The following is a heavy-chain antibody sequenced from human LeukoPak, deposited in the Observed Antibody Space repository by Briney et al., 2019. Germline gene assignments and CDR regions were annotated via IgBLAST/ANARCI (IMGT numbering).Heavy chain of an antibody. Sequence: SETLSLTCTVSGGSISSYYWSWIRQPPGKGLEWIGYIYYSGSTDYNPSLKSRVTISVDTSKNQFSLKLSSATAADTAVYYCATNPPDIVAATYYYYMDVWGKGTTVTVSS. D-gene: IGHD5-12*01. J-gene: IGHJ6*03. CDR2: IYYSGST. V-gene: IGHV4-59*12. CDR1: GGSISSYY. CDR3: ATNPPDIVAATYYYYMDV.